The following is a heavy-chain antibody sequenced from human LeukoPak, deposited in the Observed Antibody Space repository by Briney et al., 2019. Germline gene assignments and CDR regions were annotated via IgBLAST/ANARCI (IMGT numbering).Heavy chain of an antibody. V-gene: IGHV3-23*01. CDR3: AKGDCSSGSCYFDY. Sequence: PGGSLSLSCAASGFTLSNHPMYWVRQAPGKGLEWVSSLSDTGDSTHYADSVKGRFTISRDSARSALYLQMNSLRAEDTAVYYCAKGDCSSGSCYFDYWGQGSQVTVSS. D-gene: IGHD2-15*01. J-gene: IGHJ4*02. CDR2: LSDTGDST. CDR1: GFTLSNHP.